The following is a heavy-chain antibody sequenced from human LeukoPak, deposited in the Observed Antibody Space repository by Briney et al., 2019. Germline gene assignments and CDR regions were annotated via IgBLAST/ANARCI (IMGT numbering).Heavy chain of an antibody. CDR3: ARDSLLLWFGELSAAFDP. J-gene: IGHJ5*02. CDR2: IRPSGST. CDR1: GGSFSGYY. D-gene: IGHD3-10*01. V-gene: IGHV4-34*01. Sequence: SETLSLTFAFYGGSFSGYYWSLIRQPPGKGLEWIGEIRPSGSTNYNPSLKSRVTISVDTSKNQFSLKLSSVTAADTAVYYCARDSLLLWFGELSAAFDPWGQGTLVTVSS.